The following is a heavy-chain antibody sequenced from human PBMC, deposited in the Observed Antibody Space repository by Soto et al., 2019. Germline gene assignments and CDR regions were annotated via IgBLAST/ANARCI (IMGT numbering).Heavy chain of an antibody. D-gene: IGHD3-22*01. CDR1: GDSISSGYH. CDR2: IYHSGTT. CDR3: GRMDSSGYDKY. V-gene: IGHV4-38-2*01. J-gene: IGHJ1*01. Sequence: SETLSLTCAVSGDSISSGYHWAWIRQPPGKGLEWVASIYHSGTTYYNPSLTSRVTISVDTSQNQFSLQLTSVTAAESPVYYCGRMDSSGYDKY.